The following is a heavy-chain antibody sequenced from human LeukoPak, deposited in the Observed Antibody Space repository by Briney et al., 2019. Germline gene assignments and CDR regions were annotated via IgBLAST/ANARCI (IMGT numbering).Heavy chain of an antibody. D-gene: IGHD1-26*01. CDR1: GFTFNIHW. CDR2: INSDGSDT. V-gene: IGHV3-74*01. CDR3: ASGSGTYYSSYYYYGMDV. Sequence: PGGSLRLSCAASGFTFNIHWMYWVRQAPGKGLVWVSLINSDGSDTNYADSVKGRFTISRDNAKNTLHLQMNSLRAEDTGVYYCASGSGTYYSSYYYYGMDVWGQGTTVTVSS. J-gene: IGHJ6*02.